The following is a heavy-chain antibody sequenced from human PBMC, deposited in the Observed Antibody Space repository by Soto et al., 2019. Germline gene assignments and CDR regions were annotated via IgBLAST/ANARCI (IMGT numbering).Heavy chain of an antibody. D-gene: IGHD1-26*01. CDR1: GFTFSNYG. V-gene: IGHV3-33*01. CDR2: IWHDGNNK. J-gene: IGHJ6*02. Sequence: PGGSLRLSCAASGFTFSNYGMHWVRQAPGKGLEWVAIIWHDGNNKYYADSVSGRFIISRDNSKNRLYLQMDSLRAEDTAVYYCASDLVGASDSYGLDVWGQGPPVTVSS. CDR3: ASDLVGASDSYGLDV.